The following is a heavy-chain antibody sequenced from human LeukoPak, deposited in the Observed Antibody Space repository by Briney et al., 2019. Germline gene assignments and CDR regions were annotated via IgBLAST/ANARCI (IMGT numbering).Heavy chain of an antibody. J-gene: IGHJ4*02. Sequence: SETLSLTCTVSGGSISSSSYYWGWIRQPPGKGLEWIGSIYYSGSTNYNPSLKSRVTISVDTSENQFSLKLSSVTAADTAVYYCARRRFSDYYDSSGYTYYFDYWGQGTLVTVSS. CDR1: GGSISSSSYY. CDR2: IYYSGST. D-gene: IGHD3-22*01. CDR3: ARRRFSDYYDSSGYTYYFDY. V-gene: IGHV4-39*07.